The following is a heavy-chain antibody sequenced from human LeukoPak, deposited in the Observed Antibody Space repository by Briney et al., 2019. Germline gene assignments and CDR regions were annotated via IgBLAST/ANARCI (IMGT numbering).Heavy chain of an antibody. CDR3: ARVYNPRVYYMDV. D-gene: IGHD1-1*01. J-gene: IGHJ6*03. V-gene: IGHV1-8*03. CDR1: GYTFTSYN. Sequence: ASVKLSCNASGYTFTSYNYNWVRQPHGQGHERMGFLNTNSTNTGYAKKFQGRVTLTRNTSITTAYMELSSLRSEDTAVYYCARVYNPRVYYMDVWGKGTTVTVSS. CDR2: LNTNSTNT.